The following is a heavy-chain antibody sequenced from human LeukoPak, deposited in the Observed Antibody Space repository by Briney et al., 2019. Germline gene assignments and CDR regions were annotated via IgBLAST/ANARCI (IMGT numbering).Heavy chain of an antibody. CDR1: GYTFTTYY. CDR2: TNPSGGST. V-gene: IGHV1-46*01. Sequence: ASVTVSCTASGYTFTTYYMHWVRPAPGQGLEWMGITNPSGGSTTYAQKFQGRVTMTRDTSTSTVYMELHNLRSEDTAVYYCARDRAPLTTTAVGFDPWGQGSPVTVSS. D-gene: IGHD4/OR15-4a*01. J-gene: IGHJ5*02. CDR3: ARDRAPLTTTAVGFDP.